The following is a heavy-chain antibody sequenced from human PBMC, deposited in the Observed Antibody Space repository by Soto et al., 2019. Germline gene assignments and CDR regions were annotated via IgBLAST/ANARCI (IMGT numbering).Heavy chain of an antibody. CDR1: GYTFTSYG. CDR2: ISAYNGNT. CDR3: AREGCSGGSCYRVGWFDP. J-gene: IGHJ5*02. D-gene: IGHD2-15*01. V-gene: IGHV1-18*01. Sequence: ASVKVSCKASGYTFTSYGISWVRQAPGQGLEWMGWISAYNGNTNYAQKLQGRVTMTTDTSTSTAYMELRSLRSDDTAVYYCAREGCSGGSCYRVGWFDPWGQGTLVTVSS.